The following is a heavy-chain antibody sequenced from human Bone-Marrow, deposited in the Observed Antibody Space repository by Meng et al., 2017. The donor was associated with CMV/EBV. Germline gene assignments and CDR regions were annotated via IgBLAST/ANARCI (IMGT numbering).Heavy chain of an antibody. CDR1: GFTFSSYA. Sequence: GGSLRLSCAASGFTFSSYAMHWVRQAPGKGLEWVAVISYDGSNKYYADSVKGRFTISRDNSKNTLYLQMNSLRAEDTAVYYCARGGIVVPGTKVQLDIDYWGQGTLVTVSS. J-gene: IGHJ4*02. CDR3: ARGGIVVPGTKVQLDIDY. D-gene: IGHD6-13*01. V-gene: IGHV3-30*04. CDR2: ISYDGSNK.